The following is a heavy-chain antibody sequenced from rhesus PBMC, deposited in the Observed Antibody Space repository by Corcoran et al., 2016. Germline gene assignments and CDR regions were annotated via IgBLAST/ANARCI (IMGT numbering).Heavy chain of an antibody. CDR3: ATDGESYWYGYFDY. J-gene: IGHJ4*01. V-gene: IGHV1-111*02. CDR1: GYPFTDYY. D-gene: IGHD2-21*01. Sequence: VQLVQSGAEVKKPGASVKLPCKASGYPFTDYYLHWVRQAPGKGLECMGRVDPEVGEARHGPQFKDRVNITAGTSTGTAYMELSSLRSEDTDEYYCATDGESYWYGYFDYWGQGVLVTVSS. CDR2: VDPEVGEA.